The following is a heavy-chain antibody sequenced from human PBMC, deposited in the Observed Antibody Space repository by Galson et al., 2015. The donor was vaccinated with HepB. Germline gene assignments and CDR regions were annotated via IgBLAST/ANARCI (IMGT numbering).Heavy chain of an antibody. D-gene: IGHD3-16*01. CDR3: ARRAGASGGFSFDY. J-gene: IGHJ4*02. Sequence: SLRLSCAASGFPFSNYAMHWVRQTPGKGLEWMTVILHDAHNRYYADSVEGRFTVSRDNSKNTVNLQMHSLRPEDTAIYYCARRAGASGGFSFDYCGQGSLVTVSS. CDR2: ILHDAHNR. V-gene: IGHV3-30*04. CDR1: GFPFSNYA.